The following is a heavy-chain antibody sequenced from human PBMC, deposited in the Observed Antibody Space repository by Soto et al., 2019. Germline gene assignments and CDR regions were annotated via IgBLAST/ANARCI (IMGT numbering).Heavy chain of an antibody. CDR3: VRQLDGSGPFDY. J-gene: IGHJ4*02. D-gene: IGHD2-2*03. CDR2: IKLDGREK. V-gene: IGHV3-7*01. CDR1: GFIFSRYW. Sequence: PGVSLRLSCAASGFIFSRYWMAWVRQAPGKGLEWVATIKLDGREKNYLDSVQGRFTISRDDAENSMSLQMSSLRGEDTAVYLCVRQLDGSGPFDYRCLGTPVTVSS.